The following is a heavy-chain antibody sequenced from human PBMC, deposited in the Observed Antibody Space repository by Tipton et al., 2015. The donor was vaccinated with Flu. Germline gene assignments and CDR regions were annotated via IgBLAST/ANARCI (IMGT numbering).Heavy chain of an antibody. D-gene: IGHD5-24*01. J-gene: IGHJ5*02. V-gene: IGHV4-61*02. CDR2: IHTRGAT. CDR3: ARGAPVNGDGSNDP. CDR1: GASISYGSHY. Sequence: TLSLTCTVSGASISYGSHYWSWIRQPAGKGLEWIGRIHTRGATYYNPSLKSRVTISVDTTQNQFSLKLNSVTAADTAVYFCARGAPVNGDGSNDPWGQGTLVTVSS.